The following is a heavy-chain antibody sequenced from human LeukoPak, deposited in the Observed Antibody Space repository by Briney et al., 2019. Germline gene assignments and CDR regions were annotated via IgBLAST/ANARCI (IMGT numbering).Heavy chain of an antibody. CDR1: GFMFSDYY. CDR2: ISTSGSTI. V-gene: IGHV3-11*04. Sequence: GGSLRLSCAASGFMFSDYYMTWIRQAPGKGLEWVSYISTSGSTIYYADSVKGRFTISRDNAKNSLYLQMNSLRAEDTAVYYCARDQDIVVVPAALDYWGQGTLVTVSS. D-gene: IGHD2-2*01. J-gene: IGHJ4*02. CDR3: ARDQDIVVVPAALDY.